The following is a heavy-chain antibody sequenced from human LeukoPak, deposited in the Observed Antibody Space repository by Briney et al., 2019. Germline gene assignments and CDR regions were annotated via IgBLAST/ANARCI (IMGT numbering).Heavy chain of an antibody. V-gene: IGHV3-23*01. J-gene: IGHJ4*02. CDR1: GFTFSSYA. D-gene: IGHD3-3*01. CDR2: ISGSGGST. CDR3: AKGGYDFWSGYPFDY. Sequence: GGSLRLSCAASGFTFSSYAMSWVRQAPGKGLEWVSAISGSGGSTYYADSVKGRFTISRDNSKNTLYLQMNSLRAEDTAVYYCAKGGYDFWSGYPFDYWGQGTLVTVSS.